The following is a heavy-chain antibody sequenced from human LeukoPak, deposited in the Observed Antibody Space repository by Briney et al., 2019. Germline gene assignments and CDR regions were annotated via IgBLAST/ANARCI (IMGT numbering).Heavy chain of an antibody. V-gene: IGHV4-59*12. D-gene: IGHD6-19*01. CDR2: IYYSGST. Sequence: SETLSLTCTVSGGSISSYYWSWIRQPPGKGLEWIGYIYYSGSTNYNPSLESRVTISVDTSKNQFSLKLNSVTAADTAVYYCARGAASSGWFPSYYFDYWGQGTLVTVSS. CDR3: ARGAASSGWFPSYYFDY. J-gene: IGHJ4*02. CDR1: GGSISSYY.